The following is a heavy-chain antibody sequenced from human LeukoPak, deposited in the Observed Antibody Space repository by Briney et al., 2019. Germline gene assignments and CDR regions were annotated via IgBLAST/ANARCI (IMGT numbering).Heavy chain of an antibody. J-gene: IGHJ5*02. D-gene: IGHD4-11*01. CDR2: IYTSGST. CDR1: GGSISNY. CDR3: ARGVTTGFDWFDP. V-gene: IGHV4-4*07. Sequence: PSETLSLTRTVSGGSISNYWSWIRQPAGKGLEWIGRIYTSGSTNYNPSLKSRVTMSVDTSKNQFSLKLSSVTAADTAVYYCARGVTTGFDWFDPWGQGTLVTVSS.